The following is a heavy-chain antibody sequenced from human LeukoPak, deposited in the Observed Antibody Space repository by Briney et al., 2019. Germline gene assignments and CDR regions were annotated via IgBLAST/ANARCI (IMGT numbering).Heavy chain of an antibody. V-gene: IGHV3-48*03. Sequence: GGSLRLSCAASGFTFSSYEMHWVRQAPGKGLEWVSYISSSDSTIYYADSVKGRFTISRDNAKNSLYLQMNSLRAEDTAVYYCARTLVGATRPYYFDYWGQGTLVTVSS. D-gene: IGHD1-26*01. CDR1: GFTFSSYE. CDR2: ISSSDSTI. J-gene: IGHJ4*02. CDR3: ARTLVGATRPYYFDY.